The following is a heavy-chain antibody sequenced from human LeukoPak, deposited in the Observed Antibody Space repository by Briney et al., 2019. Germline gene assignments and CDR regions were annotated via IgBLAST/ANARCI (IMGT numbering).Heavy chain of an antibody. CDR2: INHSGST. D-gene: IGHD3-22*01. J-gene: IGHJ4*02. V-gene: IGHV4-34*01. CDR1: GDSFSGYY. Sequence: SETLSLTCAVYGDSFSGYYWSWIRQPPGKGREWLGEINHSGSTNYNPSLKSRVTISVDTSKNQFSLKLSSVTAADTAVYYCARGRTYYYDSSGYYSYWGQGTLVTVSS. CDR3: ARGRTYYYDSSGYYSY.